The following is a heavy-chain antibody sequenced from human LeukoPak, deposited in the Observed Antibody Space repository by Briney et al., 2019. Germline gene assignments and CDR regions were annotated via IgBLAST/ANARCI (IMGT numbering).Heavy chain of an antibody. V-gene: IGHV4-59*12. CDR1: GGSISSYY. J-gene: IGHJ4*02. CDR2: IYNSGST. Sequence: SETLSLTCTVSGGSISSYYWSWIRQPPGKGLEWIGYIYNSGSTNYNPSLKSRVTISVDTSKNQFSLKLSSVTAADTAVYYCARGNTWELLGEVYFDYWGQGTLVTVSS. CDR3: ARGNTWELLGEVYFDY. D-gene: IGHD1-26*01.